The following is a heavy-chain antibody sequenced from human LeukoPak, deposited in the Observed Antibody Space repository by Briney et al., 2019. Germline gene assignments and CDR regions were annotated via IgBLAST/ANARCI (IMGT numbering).Heavy chain of an antibody. CDR2: ISYDGSNK. J-gene: IGHJ4*02. CDR3: TGVGRAWQPLGYFFDY. CDR1: GFTFSSYA. V-gene: IGHV3-30*01. Sequence: GGSLRLSCAASGFTFSSYAIHWVRQAPGKGLEWVALISYDGSNKYYGDSVKGRFTISRDNSKNTLSLQMNSLRAEDTAVYYCTGVGRAWQPLGYFFDYWGQGTLVTVSS. D-gene: IGHD5-12*01.